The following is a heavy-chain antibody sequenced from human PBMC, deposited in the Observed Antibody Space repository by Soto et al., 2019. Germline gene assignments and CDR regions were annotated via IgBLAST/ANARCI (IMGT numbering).Heavy chain of an antibody. CDR3: ARHDYEYYFDY. CDR2: IYYSGST. D-gene: IGHD4-17*01. CDR1: GVSISSSSYY. J-gene: IGHJ4*02. Sequence: SETLSLTCTVSGVSISSSSYYWGWIRQPPGKGLEWIGSIYYSGSTYYNPSLKSRVTISVDTSKNQFSLKLSSVTAADTAVYYCARHDYEYYFDYWGQGTLVTVPS. V-gene: IGHV4-39*01.